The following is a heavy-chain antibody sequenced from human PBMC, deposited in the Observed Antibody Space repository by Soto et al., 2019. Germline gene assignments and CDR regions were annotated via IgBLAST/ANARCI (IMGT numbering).Heavy chain of an antibody. CDR3: ARDSNKYFSSSRSGFDI. V-gene: IGHV3-30-3*01. CDR1: GFTFNFFS. D-gene: IGHD6-13*01. J-gene: IGHJ3*02. CDR2: ISDVGSNK. Sequence: QVQLEESGGGVVQSGRSLRLSCAASGFTFNFFSLHWVRQAPGKGLEWVAVISDVGSNKYYADFVKGRFTIYRDNSKNTLYLEMNSLRTEDTAVYYCARDSNKYFSSSRSGFDIWGQGTMVTVSS.